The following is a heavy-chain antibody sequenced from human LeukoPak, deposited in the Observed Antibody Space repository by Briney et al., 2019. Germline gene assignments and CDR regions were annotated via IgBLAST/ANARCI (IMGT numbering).Heavy chain of an antibody. CDR2: IRSNGENT. CDR3: AILSWDGRGSFY. V-gene: IGHV3-23*01. D-gene: IGHD2/OR15-2a*01. CDR1: GLTFSTYS. Sequence: GGSLRLSCAASGLTFSTYSMSWVRQAPGKGLEWVSAIRSNGENTHYADSVRGRFTISRDNSRGTLSLQMNSLRADDTAVYFCAILSWDGRGSFYWGQGTLVSVSS. J-gene: IGHJ4*02.